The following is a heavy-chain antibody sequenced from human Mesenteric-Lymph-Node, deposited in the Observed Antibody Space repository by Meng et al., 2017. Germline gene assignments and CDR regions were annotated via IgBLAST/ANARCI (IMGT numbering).Heavy chain of an antibody. CDR1: GGYLGSSRYY. Sequence: RSPPCSGPGGYLGSSRYYWGWIRQPPGKGLEWLGSIYYSGSTYYNPSLRSRVTMSLDTSKNQFSLKLSSVTATDTAVYYCARHDGGYGDYFDHWGQGTLVTVSS. CDR3: ARHDGGYGDYFDH. D-gene: IGHD5-12*01. CDR2: IYYSGST. J-gene: IGHJ4*02. V-gene: IGHV4-39*01.